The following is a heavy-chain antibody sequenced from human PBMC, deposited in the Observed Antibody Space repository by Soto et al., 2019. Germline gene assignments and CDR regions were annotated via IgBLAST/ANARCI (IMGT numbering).Heavy chain of an antibody. CDR2: INPSGGST. V-gene: IGHV1-46*03. D-gene: IGHD2-21*01. CDR1: GYTFTSYY. CDR3: ARAGGGDLAFDY. Sequence: QVQLVQSGAEVKKPGASVKVSCKASGYTFTSYYMHWVRQAPGQGLEWMGIINPSGGSTNYAQKFQGRVTMTRDTSTSTVYMELSSLRSEDTAVYYCARAGGGDLAFDYWGQGTLVTVSS. J-gene: IGHJ4*02.